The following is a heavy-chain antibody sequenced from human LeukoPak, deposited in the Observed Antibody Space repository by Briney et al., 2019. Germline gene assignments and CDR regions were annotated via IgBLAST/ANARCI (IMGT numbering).Heavy chain of an antibody. D-gene: IGHD3-16*01. Sequence: PGGSLRLSCAASGFSFSTYGMHWVRQAPDTGLEWVALIWHDGSKEYYADSVKGRFTISRDNSKNTLYLEMNSQRADDTAVYYCAGDTPPGGEYYFEYWGQGALVTVSS. V-gene: IGHV3-33*01. J-gene: IGHJ4*02. CDR1: GFSFSTYG. CDR2: IWHDGSKE. CDR3: AGDTPPGGEYYFEY.